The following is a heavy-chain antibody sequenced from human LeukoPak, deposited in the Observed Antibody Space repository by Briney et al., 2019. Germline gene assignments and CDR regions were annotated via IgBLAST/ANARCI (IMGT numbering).Heavy chain of an antibody. V-gene: IGHV4-59*08. J-gene: IGHJ5*02. Sequence: SETPSLSCTVSGGSISHYYWTWLRQPPGKRLEWIGYIYNSGNTNYNPSLKSRVTISLDTSKNQFSLKLRSVTAADTAVYYCARRIPTTPNWFDPWGQGTLVSVSS. CDR2: IYNSGNT. CDR1: GGSISHYY. CDR3: ARRIPTTPNWFDP. D-gene: IGHD1-1*01.